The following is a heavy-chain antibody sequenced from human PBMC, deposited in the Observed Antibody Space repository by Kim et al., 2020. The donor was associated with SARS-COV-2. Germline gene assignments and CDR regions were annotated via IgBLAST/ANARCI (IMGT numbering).Heavy chain of an antibody. Sequence: STFYADTVEGRFTISRHNSKNTLYLQLKSRRTEDTAVYYCARDRGGDAFDIWGQGTMVTVSS. CDR2: ST. CDR3: ARDRGGDAFDI. J-gene: IGHJ3*02. V-gene: IGHV3-53*04. D-gene: IGHD3-16*01.